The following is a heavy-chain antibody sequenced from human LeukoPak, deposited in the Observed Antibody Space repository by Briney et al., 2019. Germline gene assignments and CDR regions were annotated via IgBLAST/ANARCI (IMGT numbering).Heavy chain of an antibody. CDR3: AKNGWQIDY. V-gene: IGHV3-23*01. J-gene: IGHJ4*02. Sequence: PGGSLRLSCAASGITFSSYAMSWVRQAPGKGLEWVSGVSGSGGSTYYADSVKGRFTISRDNSKNTLYLQMNSLRAEDTAVYYCAKNGWQIDYWGQGTLVTVSS. CDR1: GITFSSYA. D-gene: IGHD2-15*01. CDR2: VSGSGGST.